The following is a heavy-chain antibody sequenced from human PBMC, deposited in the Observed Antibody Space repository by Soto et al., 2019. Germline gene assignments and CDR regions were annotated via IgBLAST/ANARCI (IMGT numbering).Heavy chain of an antibody. CDR1: GGSISSGDYY. Sequence: TLSLTCTVSGGSISSGDYYWSWIRQPPGKGLEWIGYIYYSGSTYYNPSLKSRVTISVDTSKNQFSLKLSSVTAADTAVYYCARGNTGATPFDYWGQGTLVTVSS. CDR3: ARGNTGATPFDY. V-gene: IGHV4-30-4*01. J-gene: IGHJ4*02. D-gene: IGHD1-26*01. CDR2: IYYSGST.